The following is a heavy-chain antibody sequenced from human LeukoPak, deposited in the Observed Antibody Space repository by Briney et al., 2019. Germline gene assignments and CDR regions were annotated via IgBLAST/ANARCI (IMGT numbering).Heavy chain of an antibody. CDR1: GGSFSDYW. J-gene: IGHJ4*02. CDR3: ARDRYYYDSSGSNIFDY. Sequence: SETLSLTCAVYGGSFSDYWWTWIRQSPGKGLEWIGRIHTSGSTNYNTSLKSRLSMSVDTSKNQFSLKLRSVTAADTAVYYCARDRYYYDSSGSNIFDYWGQGTLVTVSS. V-gene: IGHV4-4*07. CDR2: IHTSGST. D-gene: IGHD3-22*01.